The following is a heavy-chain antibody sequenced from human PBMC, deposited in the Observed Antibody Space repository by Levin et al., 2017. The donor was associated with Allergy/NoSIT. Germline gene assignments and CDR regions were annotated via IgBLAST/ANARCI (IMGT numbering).Heavy chain of an antibody. Sequence: GGSLRLSCAASGFTFDDYAMHWVRQAPGKGLEWVSGISWNSGSIGYADSVKGRFTISRDNAKNSLYLQMNSLRAEDTALYYCAIDIPPPSIAATNYYYYGMDGWGQGTTVTVSS. V-gene: IGHV3-9*01. CDR2: ISWNSGSI. CDR1: GFTFDDYA. D-gene: IGHD6-13*01. J-gene: IGHJ6*02. CDR3: AIDIPPPSIAATNYYYYGMDG.